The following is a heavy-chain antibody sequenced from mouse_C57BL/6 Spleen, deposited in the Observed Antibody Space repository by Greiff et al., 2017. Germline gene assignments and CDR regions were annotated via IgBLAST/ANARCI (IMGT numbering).Heavy chain of an antibody. J-gene: IGHJ3*01. CDR3: ARSDSSGYFAY. V-gene: IGHV1-4*01. CDR2: INPSSGYT. D-gene: IGHD3-2*02. CDR1: GYTFTSYT. Sequence: VQLQQSGAELARPGASVKMSCKASGYTFTSYTMHWVKQRPGQGLEWIGYINPSSGYTKYNQKFKDKATLTADKSSSTAYMQLSSLTSEDSAVYYCARSDSSGYFAYWGQGTLVTVAA.